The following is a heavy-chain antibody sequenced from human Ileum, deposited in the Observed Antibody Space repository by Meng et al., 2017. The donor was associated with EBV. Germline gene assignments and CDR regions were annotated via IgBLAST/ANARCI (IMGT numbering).Heavy chain of an antibody. J-gene: IGHJ4*02. CDR1: GDSLSSSRYY. CDR2: FYFGGST. D-gene: IGHD6-19*01. CDR3: AREDSSGWFRVDY. V-gene: IGHV4-39*07. Sequence: QRQLPVSAHGLMQPSETLSLTCTVSGDSLSSSRYYWDWIRQTPGKGLEWIGNFYFGGSTYYNPSLRSRVTISGDTSKNQFSLKLTSVTAADTAIYYCAREDSSGWFRVDYWGPGSLVTVSS.